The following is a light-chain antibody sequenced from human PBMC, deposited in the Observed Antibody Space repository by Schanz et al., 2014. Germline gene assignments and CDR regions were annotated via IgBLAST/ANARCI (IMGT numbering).Light chain of an antibody. Sequence: QSALTQPASVSGSPGQSITISCTGTSSDVDGYNYVSWYQQHPGKAPKLMIYDDIKRPSGVSNRFSGSKSGNTASLTVSGLQAEDEADYYCSSHASNNPRVVFGGGTKLTVL. CDR3: SSHASNNPRVV. J-gene: IGLJ2*01. CDR1: SSDVDGYNY. V-gene: IGLV2-14*01. CDR2: DDI.